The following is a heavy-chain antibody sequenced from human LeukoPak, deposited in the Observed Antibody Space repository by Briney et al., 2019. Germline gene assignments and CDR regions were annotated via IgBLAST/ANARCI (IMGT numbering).Heavy chain of an antibody. J-gene: IGHJ3*01. CDR3: ARYCDGDCNSSAFDL. CDR1: GGSINNYY. Sequence: KTSETLSLTCIVSGGSINNYYWSWIRQPPGKGLEWIGYIYFSGSTNYNPSLRGRITMSVDTSKNQFSLKLTPVTAADTAVYYCARYCDGDCNSSAFDLWGQGTMVTVSS. V-gene: IGHV4-59*01. D-gene: IGHD2-21*02. CDR2: IYFSGST.